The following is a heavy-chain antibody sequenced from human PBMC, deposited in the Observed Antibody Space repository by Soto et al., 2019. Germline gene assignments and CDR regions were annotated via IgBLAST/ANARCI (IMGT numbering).Heavy chain of an antibody. J-gene: IGHJ4*02. CDR2: ISSSAGTI. CDR3: ARAMYSSKTDFDY. CDR1: GFTFSDYY. Sequence: PGGSPRLSCAASGFTFSDYYMSWIRQAPGKGLEWVSYISSSAGTISYADSVKGRFTISRDNAKNSLYLQMNSLRAEDTAVYYCARAMYSSKTDFDYWGQGILVTVSS. D-gene: IGHD6-13*01. V-gene: IGHV3-11*01.